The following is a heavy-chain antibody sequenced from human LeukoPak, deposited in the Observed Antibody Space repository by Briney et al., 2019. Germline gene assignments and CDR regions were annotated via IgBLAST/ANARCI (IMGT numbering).Heavy chain of an antibody. J-gene: IGHJ4*02. CDR1: GFTFTSYG. D-gene: IGHD7-27*01. V-gene: IGHV3-23*01. CDR3: TQGSWGDD. CDR2: ITRGGDTA. Sequence: GGSLRLSCAASGFTFTSYGMTWVRQAPGKGLEWVSTITRGGDTAYYADSVKGRFTISRDNSKNTVYLQMNSLRAEDTAVYYCTQGSWGDDWGQGTLVTVSS.